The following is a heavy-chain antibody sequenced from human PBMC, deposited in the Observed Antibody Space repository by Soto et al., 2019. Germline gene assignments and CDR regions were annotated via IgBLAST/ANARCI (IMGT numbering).Heavy chain of an antibody. CDR1: GYSFTSYG. Sequence: QVQLVQCGAEVKKPGASVKVSCKASGYSFTSYGISWVRQAPGQGLEWMGWISAYNGNTNYAQKFQGRVTMPTDTSTSTVSMELRSLRPDDTAVYYCARDRALELGDYWGQGTLVTVSS. V-gene: IGHV1-18*01. CDR3: ARDRALELGDY. CDR2: ISAYNGNT. J-gene: IGHJ4*02. D-gene: IGHD1-7*01.